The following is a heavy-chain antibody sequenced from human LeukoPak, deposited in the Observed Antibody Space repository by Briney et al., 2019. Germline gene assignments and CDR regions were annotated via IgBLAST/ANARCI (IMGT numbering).Heavy chain of an antibody. D-gene: IGHD6-13*01. J-gene: IGHJ4*02. CDR1: GFTFSSYA. Sequence: GGSLRLSCAASGFTFSSYAMSWVRQAPGKGLEWVSAISGSGGSTYYADSVKGRVTISRDNSKNTLSLQMNSLSAEDTAIYYCAKAVIAAAGTRQYFDYWGQGTLVTVSS. CDR3: AKAVIAAAGTRQYFDY. CDR2: ISGSGGST. V-gene: IGHV3-23*01.